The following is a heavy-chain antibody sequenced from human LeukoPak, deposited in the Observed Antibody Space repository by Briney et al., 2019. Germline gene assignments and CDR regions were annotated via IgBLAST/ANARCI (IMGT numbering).Heavy chain of an antibody. CDR3: ARDGDIDN. D-gene: IGHD3-3*01. CDR2: ITSSGSSL. V-gene: IGHV3-48*03. CDR1: GFTFSSYE. J-gene: IGHJ4*02. Sequence: GGSLRLSCAASGFTFSSYEMNWVRQAPGKGLEWVSYITSSGSSLYYADSVKGRFTISRDNAENSVYLQMNSVRPEDTAVYYCARDGDIDNWGQGTLVTVSS.